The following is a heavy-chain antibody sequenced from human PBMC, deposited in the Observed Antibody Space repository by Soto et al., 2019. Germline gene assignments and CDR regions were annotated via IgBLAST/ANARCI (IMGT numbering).Heavy chain of an antibody. CDR2: ISSSGSTI. CDR3: ASPGTILVY. CDR1: VFTCSRYE. Sequence: GSLRLSCAASVFTCSRYEMNWVRQAPGKGLEWVSYISSSGSTIYYADSVKGRFTISRDNAKNSLYLQMNSLRAEDTAVYYCASPGTILVYWGQGTLVTVSS. D-gene: IGHD2-2*02. J-gene: IGHJ4*02. V-gene: IGHV3-48*03.